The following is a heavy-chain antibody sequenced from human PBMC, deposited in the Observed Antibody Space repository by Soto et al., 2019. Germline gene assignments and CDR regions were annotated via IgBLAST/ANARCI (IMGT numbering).Heavy chain of an antibody. CDR3: AIVRNRYYDY. CDR2: VFRSGSV. V-gene: IGHV4-61*01. Sequence: SETLSLTCNVSGGSMTTGSYFWSWIRQPPGKGLEWIGYVFRSGSVNYSPSFKSRVTISIDTSKNQFSLMLKSVTAADTAVYFSAIVRNRYYDYWGQGAGGTVS. D-gene: IGHD3-10*01. J-gene: IGHJ4*02. CDR1: GGSMTTGSYF.